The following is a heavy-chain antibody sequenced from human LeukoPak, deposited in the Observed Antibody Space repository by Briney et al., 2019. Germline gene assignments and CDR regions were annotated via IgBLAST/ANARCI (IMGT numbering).Heavy chain of an antibody. Sequence: GGSLRLSCAASGFTFSSYAMSWVRQAPGKGLEWVSAISGSGGSTYYADSVKGRSTISRDNSKNTLYLQMNSLRAEVTAVYYCAKDGRARDAFDIWGQGTMVTVSS. V-gene: IGHV3-23*01. CDR1: GFTFSSYA. D-gene: IGHD5-12*01. J-gene: IGHJ3*02. CDR2: ISGSGGST. CDR3: AKDGRARDAFDI.